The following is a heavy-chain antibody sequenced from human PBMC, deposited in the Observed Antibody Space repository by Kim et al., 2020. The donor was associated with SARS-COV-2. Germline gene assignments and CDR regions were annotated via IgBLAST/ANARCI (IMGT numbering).Heavy chain of an antibody. D-gene: IGHD3-22*01. Sequence: ASVKVSCKASGYTFTSYYMHWVRQAPGQGLEWMGIINPSGGSTSYAQKFQGRVTMTRDTSTSTVYMELSSLRSEDTAVYYCARVALDSSGPLVGMDVWGQGTTVTVSS. CDR2: INPSGGST. CDR3: ARVALDSSGPLVGMDV. J-gene: IGHJ6*02. CDR1: GYTFTSYY. V-gene: IGHV1-46*01.